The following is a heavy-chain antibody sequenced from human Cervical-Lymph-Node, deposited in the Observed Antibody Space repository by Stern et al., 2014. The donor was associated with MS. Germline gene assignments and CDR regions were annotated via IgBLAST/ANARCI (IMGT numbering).Heavy chain of an antibody. CDR3: ARDPSTTASDWFFDL. CDR1: GGAVSDYS. V-gene: IGHV4-59*02. Sequence: QVQLVESGPGLVKPSETLSLTCTVSGGAVSDYSWTWIRQRPGKGLEWIGYISDTGTTNYNPSLHSRVTITLDTTQNQVSLRLRSVTAADTAVYYCARDPSTTASDWFFDLWGRGSLVTVSS. D-gene: IGHD2-21*02. J-gene: IGHJ2*01. CDR2: ISDTGTT.